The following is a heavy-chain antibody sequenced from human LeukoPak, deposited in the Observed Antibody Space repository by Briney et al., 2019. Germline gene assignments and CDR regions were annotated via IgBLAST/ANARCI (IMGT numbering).Heavy chain of an antibody. Sequence: GGSLRLSCAASGFTLRSYSMNWVRQAPGKGLEWVSYISSSSSTIYYADSVKGRFTISRDNAKNSLYLQMNSLRAEDTAVYYCAKDKPPYYYDSCGYHYFDYWGQGTLVTVSS. V-gene: IGHV3-48*01. CDR3: AKDKPPYYYDSCGYHYFDY. J-gene: IGHJ4*02. D-gene: IGHD3-22*01. CDR1: GFTLRSYS. CDR2: ISSSSSTI.